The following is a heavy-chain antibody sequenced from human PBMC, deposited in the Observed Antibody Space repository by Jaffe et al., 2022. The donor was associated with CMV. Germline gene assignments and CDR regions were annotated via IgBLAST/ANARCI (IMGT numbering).Heavy chain of an antibody. CDR3: TTGDWENDY. CDR1: GFIFSDTW. Sequence: EVQLVESGGGLVKPGVSLRLSCVASGFIFSDTWMSWVRQAPGKGLEWVGRIKSKNDGETTDYAAPVKGRFTISRDDSKNTLYLQLNSLKTEDTAVYYCTTGDWENDYWGQGTLVSVSS. V-gene: IGHV3-15*01. J-gene: IGHJ4*02. D-gene: IGHD3-9*01. CDR2: IKSKNDGETT.